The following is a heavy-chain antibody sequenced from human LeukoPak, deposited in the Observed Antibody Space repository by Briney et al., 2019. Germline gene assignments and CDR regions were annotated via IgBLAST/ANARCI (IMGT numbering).Heavy chain of an antibody. V-gene: IGHV4-59*11. CDR1: GASINTLS. J-gene: IGHJ6*03. CDR2: MYNSGST. Sequence: SETLSLTCTVSGASINTLSWNWIRQPPGKGLEWIGYMYNSGSTNYNPFLKSRVTISVDTSKNQFSLKLSSVTAADTAVYYCTRAASSGPLFTYHMDVWGKGTTVTVSS. CDR3: TRAASSGPLFTYHMDV. D-gene: IGHD3-22*01.